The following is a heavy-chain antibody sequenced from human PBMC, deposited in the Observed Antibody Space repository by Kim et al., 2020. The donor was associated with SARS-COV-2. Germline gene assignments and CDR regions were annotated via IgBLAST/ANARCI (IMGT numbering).Heavy chain of an antibody. CDR2: IYSSGST. D-gene: IGHD2-15*01. CDR1: GGSISSYY. Sequence: SETLSLTCTASGGSISSYYWSWIRQPPGKGLEWIWYIYSSGSTNYNPSLKSRVTISVDTSKNQFSLKLSTVTAADTAVYYCARAPVEVVAATPGGDAFD. V-gene: IGHV4-59*01. CDR3: ARAPVEVVAATPGGDAFD. J-gene: IGHJ3*02.